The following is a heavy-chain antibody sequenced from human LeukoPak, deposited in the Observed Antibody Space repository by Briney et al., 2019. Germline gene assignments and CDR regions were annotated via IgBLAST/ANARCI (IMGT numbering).Heavy chain of an antibody. CDR2: ISSSSSTI. D-gene: IGHD1-26*01. CDR1: EFTFSSYS. CDR3: ARSRRNSGSYPLDY. Sequence: GGSLRLSCEASEFTFSSYSMNWVRQAPGKGLEGVSYISSSSSTIYYAESVKGRFTISRDNAKNSLYLQMNSLRVEDTAVYYCARSRRNSGSYPLDYWGQGTLVTVSS. J-gene: IGHJ4*02. V-gene: IGHV3-48*01.